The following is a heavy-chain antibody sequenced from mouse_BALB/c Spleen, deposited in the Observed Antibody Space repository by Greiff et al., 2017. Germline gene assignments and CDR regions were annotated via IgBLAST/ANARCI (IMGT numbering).Heavy chain of an antibody. CDR2: ISYDGSN. CDR1: GYSITSGYY. V-gene: IGHV3-6*02. J-gene: IGHJ3*01. Sequence: EVKLQESGPGLVKPSQSLSLTCSVTGYSITSGYYWNWIRQFPGNQLEWMGYISYDGSNNYNPSLKNRISITRDTSKNQFFLKLNSVTTEDTATYYCARDYYYGSSLWFAYWDQGTLVTVSA. D-gene: IGHD1-1*01. CDR3: ARDYYYGSSLWFAY.